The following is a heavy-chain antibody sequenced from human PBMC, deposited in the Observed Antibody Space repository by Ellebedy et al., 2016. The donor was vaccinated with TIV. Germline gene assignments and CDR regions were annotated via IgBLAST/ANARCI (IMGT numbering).Heavy chain of an antibody. CDR3: ARGYYYANYFDY. D-gene: IGHD3-10*01. V-gene: IGHV4-34*01. J-gene: IGHJ4*02. CDR1: GGSFSGYY. CDR2: INHSGST. Sequence: MPSETLSLTCAVYGGSFSGYYWSWIRQPPGKGLEWIGEINHSGSTNYNPSLKRRVTVSVDTSKNQFSLKLSSVTAADTAVYYCARGYYYANYFDYWGQGTLVTVSS.